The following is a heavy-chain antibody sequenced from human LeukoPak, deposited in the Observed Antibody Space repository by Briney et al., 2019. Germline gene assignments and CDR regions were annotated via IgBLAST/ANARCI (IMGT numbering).Heavy chain of an antibody. J-gene: IGHJ5*02. CDR1: GGSFSGYY. CDR2: INHSGST. CDR3: ARGRFYSYGYWWFDP. D-gene: IGHD5-18*01. Sequence: SETLSLTCAVYGGSFSGYYWSWIRQPPGRGLEWIGEINHSGSTNYNPSLKSRVTISVDTSKNQFSLKLSSVTAADTAVYYCARGRFYSYGYWWFDPWGQGTLVTVSS. V-gene: IGHV4-34*01.